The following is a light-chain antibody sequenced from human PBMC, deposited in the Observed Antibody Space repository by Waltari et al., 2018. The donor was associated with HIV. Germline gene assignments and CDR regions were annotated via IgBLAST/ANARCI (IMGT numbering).Light chain of an antibody. J-gene: IGKJ4*01. CDR1: QAIGTW. V-gene: IGKV1-12*01. CDR2: GAS. CDR3: QQGDSLPFT. Sequence: DTHLTQSPASLSASVGDRVTITCRASQAIGTWLAWYQHKPGKAPKLLIFGASTLQSGVPSRFSGGGSGTEFTLTINNLQADDSATYFCQQGDSLPFTFGGGTKVAI.